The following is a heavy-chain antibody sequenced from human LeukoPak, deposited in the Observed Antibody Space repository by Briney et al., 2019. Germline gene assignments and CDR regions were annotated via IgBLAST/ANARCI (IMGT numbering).Heavy chain of an antibody. Sequence: SETLSLTCTVSGGSISSYYWSWIRQPPGKGLEWIGYIYYSGSTNYNPSLKSRVTISVDTSKNQFSLKLSSVTAADTAVYYCARARGDIVVVPAAPPDWFDPWGQGTLVTVSS. V-gene: IGHV4-59*01. J-gene: IGHJ5*02. D-gene: IGHD2-2*01. CDR2: IYYSGST. CDR1: GGSISSYY. CDR3: ARARGDIVVVPAAPPDWFDP.